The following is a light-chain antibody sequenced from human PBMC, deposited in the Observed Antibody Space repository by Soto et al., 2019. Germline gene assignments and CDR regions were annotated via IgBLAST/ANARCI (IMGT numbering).Light chain of an antibody. V-gene: IGKV3-11*01. CDR2: DAS. CDR1: QGVSSY. J-gene: IGKJ2*01. CDR3: QVYGNSPMYT. Sequence: EIMLTQSPATLSLSLGERATLSCRASQGVSSYLAWYQQKPGQAPRLLIYDASNRATGIPARFSGSGSGTDFTLTISRLEPEDFAVYYCQVYGNSPMYTFGQGTRLEIK.